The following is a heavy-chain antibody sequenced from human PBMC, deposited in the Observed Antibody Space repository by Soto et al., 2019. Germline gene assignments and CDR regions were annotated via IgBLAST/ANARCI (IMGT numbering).Heavy chain of an antibody. CDR1: GGSISSYY. J-gene: IGHJ6*02. Sequence: SETLSLTRTVSGGSISSYYWSWIRQPPGKGLEWIGYIYYSGSTNYNPSLKSRVTISVDTSKNQFSLKLSSVTAADTAVYYCARTNSYGPYYYYYGMDVWGQGTTVTVS. D-gene: IGHD5-18*01. CDR2: IYYSGST. CDR3: ARTNSYGPYYYYYGMDV. V-gene: IGHV4-59*01.